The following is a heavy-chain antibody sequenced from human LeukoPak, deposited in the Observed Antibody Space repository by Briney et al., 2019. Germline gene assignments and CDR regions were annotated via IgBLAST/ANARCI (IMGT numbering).Heavy chain of an antibody. CDR1: GVTVSSHY. CDR2: IYGDGGT. V-gene: IGHV3-53*01. D-gene: IGHD2-15*01. J-gene: IGHJ4*02. CDR3: ARAETPEGSY. Sequence: GGSLRLSCAVSGVTVSSHYMSWVRQAPGKGVEWVSVIYGDGGTSYPDSVKGRFTISRDTYKNTVYLQINSLRAEDTAKYYCARAETPEGSYWGQGTLVTVSS.